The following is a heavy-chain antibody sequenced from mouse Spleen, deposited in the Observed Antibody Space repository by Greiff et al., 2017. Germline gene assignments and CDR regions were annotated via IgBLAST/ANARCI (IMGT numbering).Heavy chain of an antibody. Sequence: VQLQQSGAELARPGASVKMSCKASGYTFTSYTMHWVKQRPGQGLEWIGHINPSSGYTKYNQKFKDKATLTADKSSSTAYMQLSSLTSEDSAVYYCARGYYGSSYFAMDYWGQGTSVTVSS. V-gene: IGHV1-4*01. CDR1: GYTFTSYT. D-gene: IGHD1-1*01. J-gene: IGHJ4*01. CDR2: INPSSGYT. CDR3: ARGYYGSSYFAMDY.